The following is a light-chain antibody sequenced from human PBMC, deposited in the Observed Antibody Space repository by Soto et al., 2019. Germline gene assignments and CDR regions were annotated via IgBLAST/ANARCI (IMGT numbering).Light chain of an antibody. CDR3: SSYTNSSTV. Sequence: QSALTQPASVSGSPGQSITISCTGTSSDIGGYNSVSWYQQHPGKAPKLVIYAVSNRPSGVSSRFSGSKSGNTASLTMSGLQAEDEATYYCSSYTNSSTVFGGGTKLTVL. CDR2: AVS. J-gene: IGLJ2*01. CDR1: SSDIGGYNS. V-gene: IGLV2-14*01.